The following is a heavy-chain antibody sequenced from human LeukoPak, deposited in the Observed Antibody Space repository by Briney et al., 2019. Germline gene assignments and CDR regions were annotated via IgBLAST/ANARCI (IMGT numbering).Heavy chain of an antibody. CDR3: ATEYSIDAFDI. CDR1: EYTLTELS. V-gene: IGHV1-24*01. D-gene: IGHD4-11*01. J-gene: IGHJ3*02. Sequence: ASVKVSCKVTEYTLTELSMHWVRLAPGKGLEWMGAFDPEDGEPIFAQKFQGRITLTEVTSTDTAYMELSSLRSEDTAIYYCATEYSIDAFDIWGQGTLVTVSS. CDR2: FDPEDGEP.